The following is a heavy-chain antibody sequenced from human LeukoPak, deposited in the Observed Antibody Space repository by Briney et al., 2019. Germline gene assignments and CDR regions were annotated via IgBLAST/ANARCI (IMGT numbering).Heavy chain of an antibody. CDR2: INPSGGST. D-gene: IGHD2-2*01. CDR1: GYTFTSYY. J-gene: IGHJ3*02. V-gene: IGHV1-46*03. CDR3: ARVSCSSTSCSHAFDI. Sequence: ASVKVSCKASGYTFTSYYMHWVRQAPGQGLEWMGIINPSGGSTSYAQKFQGRVTMTRDTSTSTVYMELSSLRSEDTAVYYCARVSCSSTSCSHAFDIWGPGTMVTVSS.